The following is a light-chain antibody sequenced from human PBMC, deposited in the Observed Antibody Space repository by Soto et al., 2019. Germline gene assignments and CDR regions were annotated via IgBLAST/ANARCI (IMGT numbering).Light chain of an antibody. CDR3: QQYYSTPPLFA. V-gene: IGKV4-1*01. J-gene: IGKJ3*01. Sequence: DIVMTQSPDSLAVSLGERATINCKSSQSVLYSSNNKNYLAWYQQKPGQPPKLLIYWASTRESGVPDRFSGSGSGTDFTLSISSLQAEDVAVYYCQQYYSTPPLFAFGPGTKVDSK. CDR2: WAS. CDR1: QSVLYSSNNKNY.